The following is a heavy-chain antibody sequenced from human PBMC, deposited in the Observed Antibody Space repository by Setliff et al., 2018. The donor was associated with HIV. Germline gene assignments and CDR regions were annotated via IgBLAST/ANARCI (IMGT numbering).Heavy chain of an antibody. V-gene: IGHV1-8*03. CDR3: ARTRSGGSSVYYYYYMDV. CDR2: MNPDSGNT. Sequence: ASVKVSCKASGYTFINYDIYWVRQATGQGLEWMGWMNPDSGNTGSAQNFQGRLTITWNTSISTAYMELGSLGFDDTAVYFCARTRSGGSSVYYYYYMDVWGQGTAVTV. D-gene: IGHD2-15*01. J-gene: IGHJ6*03. CDR1: GYTFINYD.